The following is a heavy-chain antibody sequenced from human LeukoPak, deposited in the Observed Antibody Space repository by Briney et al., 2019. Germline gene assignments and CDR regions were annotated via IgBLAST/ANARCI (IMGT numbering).Heavy chain of an antibody. CDR3: TRDHLAPKACDAFDI. CDR2: ISAYNGNT. V-gene: IGHV1-18*01. CDR1: GYTFTSYG. J-gene: IGHJ3*02. Sequence: GASVKVSCKASGYTFTSYGISWVRQAPGQGLEWMGWISAYNGNTNYAQKLQGRVTMTTDTSTSTAYMELRSLRSDDTAVYYCTRDHLAPKACDAFDIWGQGTMVTVSS.